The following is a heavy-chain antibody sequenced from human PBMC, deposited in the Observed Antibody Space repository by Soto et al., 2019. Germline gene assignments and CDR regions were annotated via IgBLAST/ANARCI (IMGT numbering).Heavy chain of an antibody. V-gene: IGHV3-9*01. CDR3: ARDPSVTAIGRADH. D-gene: IGHD5-18*01. J-gene: IGHJ4*02. CDR1: GFTFDDYA. Sequence: EVQLVASGGGLVQPGRSLRLSCVVSGFTFDDYAMHWVRQAPGGGLEWVSGINWNSAVIGYADSVKGRFTISRDNAKNALYLQMTSLRSEDTALYYCARDPSVTAIGRADHWGQGTLVTVSS. CDR2: INWNSAVI.